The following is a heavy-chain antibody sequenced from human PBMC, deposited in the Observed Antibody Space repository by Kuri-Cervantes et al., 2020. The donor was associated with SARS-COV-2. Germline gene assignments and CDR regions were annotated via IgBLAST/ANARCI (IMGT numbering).Heavy chain of an antibody. CDR3: ASWGRDMTTVTWVDY. Sequence: ASVKVSCKASGYTFTSYGISWVRQAPGQGLEWMGWISAYNGNTNYAQKLQGRLTMTTDTSTSTAYMELRSLRSDDTAVYYCASWGRDMTTVTWVDYWGQGTLVTVSS. V-gene: IGHV1-18*01. D-gene: IGHD4-17*01. J-gene: IGHJ4*02. CDR1: GYTFTSYG. CDR2: ISAYNGNT.